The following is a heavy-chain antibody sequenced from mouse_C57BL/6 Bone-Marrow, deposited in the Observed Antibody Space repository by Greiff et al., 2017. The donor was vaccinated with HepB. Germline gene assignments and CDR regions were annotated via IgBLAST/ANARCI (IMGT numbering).Heavy chain of an antibody. J-gene: IGHJ4*01. CDR2: ISSGGSYT. V-gene: IGHV5-6*02. D-gene: IGHD3-2*02. CDR3: ARRRQLRMDY. CDR1: GFTFSSYG. Sequence: EVMLVESGGDLVKPGGSLKLSCAASGFTFSSYGMSWVRQTPDKRLEWVATISSGGSYTYYPDSVKGRFTISRDNAKNTLYLQMSSLKSEDTAMYYCARRRQLRMDYWGQGTSVTVSS.